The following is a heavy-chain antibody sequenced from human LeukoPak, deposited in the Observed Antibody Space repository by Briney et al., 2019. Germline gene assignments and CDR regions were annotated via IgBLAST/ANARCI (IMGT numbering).Heavy chain of an antibody. CDR2: IYSGGST. CDR3: ARGGSYLSAFDI. J-gene: IGHJ3*02. D-gene: IGHD1-26*01. V-gene: IGHV3-53*01. CDR1: GFTVSSNS. Sequence: GGSLSPPCTVSGFTVSSNSISWFRQAPGKGLKWVSIIYSGGSTFYADSVKGRFTISRDNSKNTLYLQMNSLRAEDTAVYYCARGGSYLSAFDIWGQGTMVTVSS.